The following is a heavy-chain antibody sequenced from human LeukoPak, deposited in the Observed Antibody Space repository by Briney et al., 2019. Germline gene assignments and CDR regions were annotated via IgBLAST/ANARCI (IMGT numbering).Heavy chain of an antibody. V-gene: IGHV3-30*18. CDR1: GFTFSSYG. J-gene: IGHJ6*02. Sequence: GGSLRLSCAASGFTFSSYGMHWVRQAPGKGLEWVAVISYDGSNKYYADSVKGRFTIPRDKSKNTLYLQMNSLRAEDTAVHYCAKDQYGGNTDYYYGMDVWGQGTTVTVSS. CDR2: ISYDGSNK. CDR3: AKDQYGGNTDYYYGMDV. D-gene: IGHD4-23*01.